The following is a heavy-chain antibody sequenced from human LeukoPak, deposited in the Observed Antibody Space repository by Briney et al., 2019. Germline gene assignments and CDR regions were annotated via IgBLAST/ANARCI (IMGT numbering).Heavy chain of an antibody. CDR3: ARQAATMGRFYFDY. CDR1: GGTFISYA. D-gene: IGHD5-24*01. V-gene: IGHV1-69*13. J-gene: IGHJ4*02. CDR2: IIPIFGTA. Sequence: ASVKVSCKASGGTFISYAISWVRQAPGQGLEWMGGIIPIFGTANYAQKFQGRVTITADESTSTAYMELSSLRSEDTAVYYCARQAATMGRFYFDYWGQGTLVTVSS.